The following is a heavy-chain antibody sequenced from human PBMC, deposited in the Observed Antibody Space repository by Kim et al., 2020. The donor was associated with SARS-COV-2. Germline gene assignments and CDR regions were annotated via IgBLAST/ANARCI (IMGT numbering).Heavy chain of an antibody. D-gene: IGHD3-3*02. CDR2: DVGSR. Sequence: DVGSRYYAGSVKGRFTTSRDNAKSMVYLQMNSLRVDDTAIYYCTSIFEYWGQGALVTVSS. J-gene: IGHJ4*02. V-gene: IGHV3-74*01. CDR3: TSIFEY.